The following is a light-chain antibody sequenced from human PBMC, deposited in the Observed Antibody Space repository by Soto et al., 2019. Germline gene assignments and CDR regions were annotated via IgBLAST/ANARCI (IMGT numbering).Light chain of an antibody. Sequence: QSVLTQPASVSGSPGQSITISCTGTSSDVGGYNYVSWYQQHPGKAPKLMIYDVSNRPSGVSNRFSGSKSGNTASLTISGHQAEDEADYYCSSYTSSSTQVFGTGTKVTVL. V-gene: IGLV2-14*01. CDR3: SSYTSSSTQV. CDR1: SSDVGGYNY. CDR2: DVS. J-gene: IGLJ1*01.